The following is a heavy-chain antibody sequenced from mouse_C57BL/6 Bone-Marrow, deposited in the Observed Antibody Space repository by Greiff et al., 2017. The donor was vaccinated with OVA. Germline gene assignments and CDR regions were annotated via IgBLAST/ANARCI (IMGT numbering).Heavy chain of an antibody. D-gene: IGHD1-1*01. CDR2: ISYDGSN. V-gene: IGHV3-6*01. CDR1: GYSITSGYY. Sequence: DVQLQESGPGLVKPSQSLSLTCSVTGYSITSGYYWNWIRQFPGNQLEWMGYISYDGSNNYNPSLKNRISITRDTSKNQFFLKLNSVTTEDTATYYCASGGSRYWGQGTTLTVSS. J-gene: IGHJ2*01. CDR3: ASGGSRY.